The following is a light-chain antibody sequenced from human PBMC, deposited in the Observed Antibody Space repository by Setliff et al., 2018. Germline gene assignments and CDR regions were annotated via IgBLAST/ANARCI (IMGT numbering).Light chain of an antibody. CDR2: DVT. J-gene: IGLJ1*01. Sequence: QSALAQPAAVSRSPGQSITISCTGTSSDVGGYDYVSWCQQHPGKAPKLIIYDVTERPSGVSSRFSGSKSGNTASLTISGLQAEDEADYFCSSYKNTNKNVFGTGTKVTVL. V-gene: IGLV2-14*01. CDR3: SSYKNTNKNV. CDR1: SSDVGGYDY.